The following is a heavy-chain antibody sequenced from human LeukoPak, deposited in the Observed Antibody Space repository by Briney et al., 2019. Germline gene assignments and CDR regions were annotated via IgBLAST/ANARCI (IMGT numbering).Heavy chain of an antibody. J-gene: IGHJ4*02. CDR1: GGSISSYY. D-gene: IGHD6-13*01. CDR2: IYYSGST. CDR3: ARDIAAAGIGDY. Sequence: SETLSLTCTVSGGSISSYYWSWIRQPPGKGLEWIGYIYYSGSTNYNPSLKSRVTISVDTSKNQFSLKLSSVTAADTAVYYCARDIAAAGIGDYWGQGTLVTVSS. V-gene: IGHV4-59*01.